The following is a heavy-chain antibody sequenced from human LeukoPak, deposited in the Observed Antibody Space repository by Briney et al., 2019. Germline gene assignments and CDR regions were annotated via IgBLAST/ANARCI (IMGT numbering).Heavy chain of an antibody. V-gene: IGHV3-74*01. CDR1: GFTVSSYW. CDR3: ARDQNDFWSSYYIGY. J-gene: IGHJ4*02. D-gene: IGHD3-3*01. Sequence: PGGSLRLSCAASGFTVSSYWMHWVRQAPGKGLVWVSRINSDGSSTSYADSVKGRFTISRDNAKNTLYLQMNSLRAEDTAVYYCARDQNDFWSSYYIGYWGQGTLVTVSS. CDR2: INSDGSST.